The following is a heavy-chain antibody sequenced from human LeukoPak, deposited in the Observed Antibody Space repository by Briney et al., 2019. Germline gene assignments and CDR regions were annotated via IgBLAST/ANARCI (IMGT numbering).Heavy chain of an antibody. CDR1: GGSISSNNYY. J-gene: IGHJ6*03. Sequence: SETLSLTCTVSGGSISSNNYYWGWIRQPPGKGLEWIGSIYYSGSTYYNPSLKSRVTISVDTSRNQFSLKLSSVTAADTAVYYCARWKSGYDSYYYYYMDVWGKGTTVTVSS. V-gene: IGHV4-39*07. CDR3: ARWKSGYDSYYYYYMDV. CDR2: IYYSGST. D-gene: IGHD5-12*01.